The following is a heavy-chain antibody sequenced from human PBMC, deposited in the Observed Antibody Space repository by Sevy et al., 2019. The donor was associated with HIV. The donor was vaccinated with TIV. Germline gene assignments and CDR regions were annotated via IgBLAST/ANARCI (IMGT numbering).Heavy chain of an antibody. Sequence: ASVKVSCKASGYTFTSYDINWVRQASGQGLEWMGRMNRNTGSTGFAQKFQGRVTMTRNTSISTAYMELSSLRSEDTAVYYCARGRVISGVVIIRGFDPWGQGTLVTVSS. V-gene: IGHV1-8*02. CDR2: MNRNTGST. J-gene: IGHJ5*02. CDR3: ARGRVISGVVIIRGFDP. D-gene: IGHD3-3*01. CDR1: GYTFTSYD.